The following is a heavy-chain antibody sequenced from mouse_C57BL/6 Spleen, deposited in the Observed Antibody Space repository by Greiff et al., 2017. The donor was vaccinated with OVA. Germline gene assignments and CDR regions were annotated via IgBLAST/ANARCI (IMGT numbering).Heavy chain of an antibody. V-gene: IGHV1-69*01. Sequence: QVQLKQPGAELVMPGASVKLSCKASGYTFTSYWMHWVKQRPGQGLEWIGEIDPSDSYTNYNQKFKGKSTLTVDKSSSTAYMQLSSLTSEDSAVYYCARFPDSSGYGFAYWGQGTLVTVSA. CDR2: IDPSDSYT. CDR1: GYTFTSYW. D-gene: IGHD3-2*02. J-gene: IGHJ3*01. CDR3: ARFPDSSGYGFAY.